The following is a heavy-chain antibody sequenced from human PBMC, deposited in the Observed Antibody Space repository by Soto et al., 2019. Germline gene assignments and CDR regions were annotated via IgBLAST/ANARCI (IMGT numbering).Heavy chain of an antibody. CDR3: ARVELPAATTVVKGYYYYGMDV. V-gene: IGHV1-2*02. D-gene: IGHD4-17*01. J-gene: IGHJ6*02. CDR1: GYTFTGYY. CDR2: INPNSGGT. Sequence: ASVKVSCKASGYTFTGYYMPWVRQAPGQGLEWMGWINPNSGGTNYAQKFQGRVTITADKSTSTAYMELSSLRSEDTAVYYCARVELPAATTVVKGYYYYGMDVWGQGTTVTVSS.